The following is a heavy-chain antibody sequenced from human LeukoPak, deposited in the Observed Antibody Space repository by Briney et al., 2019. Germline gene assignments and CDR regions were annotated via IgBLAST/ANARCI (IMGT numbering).Heavy chain of an antibody. Sequence: SGPTLVNPTQTLTLTCTFSGFSLSTSGVGVGWIRQPPGKALEWLALIYWNDDKRYSPSLKSRLTITKDTSKNQVVLTMTNMDPVDTATYYCAHSRAWNYYDSSGPYWGYWGQGTLVTVYS. CDR1: GFSLSTSGVG. D-gene: IGHD3-22*01. J-gene: IGHJ4*02. CDR3: AHSRAWNYYDSSGPYWGY. CDR2: IYWNDDK. V-gene: IGHV2-5*01.